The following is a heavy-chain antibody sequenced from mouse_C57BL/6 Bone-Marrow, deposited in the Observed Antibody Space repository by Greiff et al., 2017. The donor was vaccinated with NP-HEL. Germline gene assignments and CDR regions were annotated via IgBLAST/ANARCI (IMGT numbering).Heavy chain of an antibody. J-gene: IGHJ4*01. V-gene: IGHV7-3*01. D-gene: IGHD2-4*01. CDR3: ARSIYYDDVYDRFCAMDY. CDR1: GFTFSDHY. Sequence: EVQGVESGGGLVQPGGSLSLSCAASGFTFSDHYMSWVRQPPGKALEWLGFISNKDNGYTSKYSVSVKGRFTISRDNSQSILYLQMNAMSAEDSATYYCARSIYYDDVYDRFCAMDYWGQGTSVTVSS. CDR2: ISNKDNGYTS.